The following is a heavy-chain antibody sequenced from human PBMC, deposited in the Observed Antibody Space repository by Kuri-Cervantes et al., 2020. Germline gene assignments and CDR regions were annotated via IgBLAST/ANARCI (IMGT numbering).Heavy chain of an antibody. Sequence: GESLKISCAASGFTFSSYGIHWVRQAPGKGLEWVAFIRYDGSNKYYADSVKGRFAISRDNSKNTLFLQMNTLRPEDTAVYYCARDIGSRDYYFDYWGQGTLVTVSS. CDR1: GFTFSSYG. CDR2: IRYDGSNK. J-gene: IGHJ4*02. CDR3: ARDIGSRDYYFDY. V-gene: IGHV3-30*02. D-gene: IGHD2-21*01.